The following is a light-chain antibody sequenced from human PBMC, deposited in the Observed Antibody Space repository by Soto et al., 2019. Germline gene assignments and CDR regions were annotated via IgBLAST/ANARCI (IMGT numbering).Light chain of an antibody. CDR1: QSVGSA. CDR3: QQYKNWPPLT. Sequence: EIVMTQSPATLSVSPGETATLSCRASQSVGSAVAGYQHKPGQAPRLLIVGASIRATGVPGRFSGGGSGTEFTLTISSLQSEEFAVYYCQQYKNWPPLTFGGGTTVEIK. J-gene: IGKJ4*02. V-gene: IGKV3-15*01. CDR2: GAS.